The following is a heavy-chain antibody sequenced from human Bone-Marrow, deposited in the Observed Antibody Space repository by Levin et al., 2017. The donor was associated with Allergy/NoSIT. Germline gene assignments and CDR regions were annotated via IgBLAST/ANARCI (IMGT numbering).Heavy chain of an antibody. V-gene: IGHV3-49*03. CDR3: TRDSYRSSWGWFDP. Sequence: GGSLILSCTASGFTFGDYAMSWFHQAPGKGLEWVGFIRSKAYGGTTEYAASVKGRFTISRDDSKSIAYLQMNSLKTEDTAVYYCTRDSYRSSWGWFDPWGQGTLVTVSS. D-gene: IGHD6-13*01. CDR2: IRSKAYGGTT. J-gene: IGHJ5*02. CDR1: GFTFGDYA.